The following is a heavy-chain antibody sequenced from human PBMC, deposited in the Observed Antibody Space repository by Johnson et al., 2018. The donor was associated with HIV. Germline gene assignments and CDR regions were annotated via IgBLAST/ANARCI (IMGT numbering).Heavy chain of an antibody. CDR1: GFTFSSYG. D-gene: IGHD6-6*01. CDR3: ASLVGSSSGEAFDI. V-gene: IGHV3-30*02. CDR2: IRNDGSNT. J-gene: IGHJ3*02. Sequence: QVQLVESGGGVVQPGGSLRLSCAASGFTFSSYGMHWVRQAPGKGLEWVAFIRNDGSNTYYVDSVKGRFTISRDNSKNTLYLQMNSLRAEDTAVYYCASLVGSSSGEAFDIWGQGTMVTVSS.